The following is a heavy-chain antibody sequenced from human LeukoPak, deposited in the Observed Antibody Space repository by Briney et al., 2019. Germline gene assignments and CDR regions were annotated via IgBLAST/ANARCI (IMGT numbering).Heavy chain of an antibody. CDR3: ATGITTAALLYYFDF. D-gene: IGHD2-2*01. CDR2: IRSKTDGGTT. Sequence: PGGSLRLSCAASGFTSTNAWMSWVRQAPGKGLEWVGRIRSKTDGGTTDYAAPVQGRFTISREDSKNTLYLQMDSLKTEDSAVYYCATGITTAALLYYFDFWGQGTPVTVSS. CDR1: GFTSTNAW. J-gene: IGHJ4*02. V-gene: IGHV3-15*01.